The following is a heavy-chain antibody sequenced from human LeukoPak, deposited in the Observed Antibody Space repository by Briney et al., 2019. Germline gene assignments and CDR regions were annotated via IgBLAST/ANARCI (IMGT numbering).Heavy chain of an antibody. J-gene: IGHJ4*02. CDR2: ISASGGNS. V-gene: IGHV3-23*01. CDR3: ARDKLSC. Sequence: GGSLRLSCEASGFTFSDSAMSGVRQASGRGLEWVSLISASGGNSYYADSVKGRFTVSRDSSKNTLHLQMNSLRAEDTAVYYCARDKLSCWGQGTLVTVSS. CDR1: GFTFSDSA. D-gene: IGHD1-26*01.